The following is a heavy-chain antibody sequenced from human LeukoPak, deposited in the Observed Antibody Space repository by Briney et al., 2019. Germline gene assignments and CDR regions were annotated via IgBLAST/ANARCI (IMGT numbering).Heavy chain of an antibody. V-gene: IGHV1-2*02. D-gene: IGHD1-26*01. CDR1: GYTFTGYY. CDR3: AREKWELPDY. J-gene: IGHJ4*02. Sequence: SVQVSCKASGYTFTGYYMHWVRQAPGQELEGMGWINPNSGGTNYAQKFQGRVSMTRDTSISTAYMELSRLRSDDTAVYYWAREKWELPDYWGQGTLVTVSS. CDR2: INPNSGGT.